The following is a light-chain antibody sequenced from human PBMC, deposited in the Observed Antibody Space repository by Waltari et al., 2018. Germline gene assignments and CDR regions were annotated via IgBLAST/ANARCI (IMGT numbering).Light chain of an antibody. CDR2: ADS. CDR1: NIGSKN. V-gene: IGLV3-21*02. J-gene: IGLJ3*02. CDR3: QVWDSSSYRWV. Sequence: SYVLTHPPSASVAPGQTARITRGVNNIGSKNVQWYQQKPRQAPVLVVYADSDRPSGVPERFSGSNSGNTATLTISGVEAGDEADYYCQVWDSSSYRWVFGGGTKLTVL.